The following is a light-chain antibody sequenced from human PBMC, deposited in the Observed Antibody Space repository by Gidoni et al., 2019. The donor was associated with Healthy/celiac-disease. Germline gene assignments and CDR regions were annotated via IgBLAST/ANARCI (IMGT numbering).Light chain of an antibody. Sequence: DIQITQSPSTLSASVGDRVTITCRASQSISSWLAWYQQKPGKAPKLLIYDASNLESGVPSRFGGSGSGTEFTLTISSLQPDDFATYYCQQYNSYPYTFGQGTKLEIK. CDR2: DAS. CDR3: QQYNSYPYT. J-gene: IGKJ2*01. CDR1: QSISSW. V-gene: IGKV1-5*01.